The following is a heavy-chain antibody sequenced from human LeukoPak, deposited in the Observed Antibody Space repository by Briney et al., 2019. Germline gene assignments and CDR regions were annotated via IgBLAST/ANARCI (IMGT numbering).Heavy chain of an antibody. V-gene: IGHV3-23*01. Sequence: GGSLRLSCAASGFTFSSYAMSWVRQAPGKGLEWGSDISGSGGSTYYADSVKGRFTISRDNSKNTLYLQMNSLRAADTAVYYCAKDGANVYYYYMDVWGKGTTVTVSS. CDR2: ISGSGGST. J-gene: IGHJ6*03. CDR3: AKDGANVYYYYMDV. D-gene: IGHD3-16*01. CDR1: GFTFSSYA.